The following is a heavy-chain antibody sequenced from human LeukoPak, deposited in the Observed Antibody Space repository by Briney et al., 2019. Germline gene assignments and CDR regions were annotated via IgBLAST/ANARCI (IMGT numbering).Heavy chain of an antibody. V-gene: IGHV3-23*01. CDR1: GFTFGTYA. Sequence: GGSLRLSCAASGFTFGTYAMSWVRQAPGKGLEWVSAISNNGGYTYYADSVQGRFTISRDNSKSTLCLQMNSLRAEDTAVYYCAKQLGYCSDGSCYFPYWGQGTLVTVSS. D-gene: IGHD2-15*01. CDR2: ISNNGGYT. CDR3: AKQLGYCSDGSCYFPY. J-gene: IGHJ4*02.